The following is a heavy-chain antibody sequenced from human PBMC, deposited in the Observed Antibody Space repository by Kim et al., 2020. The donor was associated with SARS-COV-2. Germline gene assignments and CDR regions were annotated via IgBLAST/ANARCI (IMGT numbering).Heavy chain of an antibody. CDR1: GGSINNYY. J-gene: IGHJ6*02. D-gene: IGHD2-8*01. CDR3: ARVMYGFPFYGMDV. V-gene: IGHV4-59*01. CDR2: IYYSGST. Sequence: SETLSLTCTVSGGSINNYYWSWIRQPPGKGLEWIGYIYYSGSTKYNPSLRSRVTLSVDTSKNQFSLKLSSVTAADTAVYYCARVMYGFPFYGMDVWGQGTTVTVS.